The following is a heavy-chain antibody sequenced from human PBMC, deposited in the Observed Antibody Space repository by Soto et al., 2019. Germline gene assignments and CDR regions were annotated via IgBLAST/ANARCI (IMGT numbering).Heavy chain of an antibody. CDR2: IYYSGST. V-gene: IGHV4-59*08. CDR1: GGSISSYY. Sequence: QVQLQESGPGLVKPSETLSLTCTVSGGSISSYYRSWIWQPPGKGLEWIGYIYYSGSTNYNPSLKSRVTISVDTSKNQFSLKLSSVTAADTAVYYCVRRYGGTFDYWGQGTLVTVSS. J-gene: IGHJ4*02. D-gene: IGHD2-15*01. CDR3: VRRYGGTFDY.